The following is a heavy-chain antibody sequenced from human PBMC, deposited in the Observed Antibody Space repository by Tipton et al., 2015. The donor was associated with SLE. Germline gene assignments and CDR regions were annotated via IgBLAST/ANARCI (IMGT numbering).Heavy chain of an antibody. CDR3: ARDLAPRRVTTGGWFDP. J-gene: IGHJ5*02. CDR1: GGTFSSYA. CDR2: IIPIFGTA. V-gene: IGHV1-69*05. Sequence: QLVQSGAEVKKPGSSVKVSCKASGGTFSSYAISWVRQAPGQGLEWMGGIIPIFGTANYAQKFQGRVTITTDESTSTAYMELSSLRSEDTAVYYCARDLAPRRVTTGGWFDPWGQGTLVTVSS. D-gene: IGHD2-21*02.